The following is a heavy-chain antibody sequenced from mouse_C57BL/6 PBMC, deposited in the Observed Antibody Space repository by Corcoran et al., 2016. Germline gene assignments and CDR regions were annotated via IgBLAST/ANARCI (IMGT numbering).Heavy chain of an antibody. D-gene: IGHD2-4*01. CDR2: INTYSGVP. CDR3: ARDDYPPDY. CDR1: GYPFTTYG. Sequence: QIQLVQSRPELVNPGETVQISCQASGYPFTTYGMSWVKQAPGKALKWMGWINTYSGVPTYADDFKGRFAFSLETSASTAYLQINNLKNEDTATYFGARDDYPPDYWGQGTTLTVSS. J-gene: IGHJ2*01. V-gene: IGHV9-3*01.